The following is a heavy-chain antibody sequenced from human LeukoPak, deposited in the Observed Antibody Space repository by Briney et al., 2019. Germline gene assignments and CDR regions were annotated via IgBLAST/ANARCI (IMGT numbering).Heavy chain of an antibody. CDR2: IRYDGSIK. V-gene: IGHV3-30*02. CDR3: AKDVTVGGDYFDY. Sequence: GGSLRLSCAASGFTFRNYGMHWVRQVPGKGLEWVAFIRYDGSIKYYVDSVKGRFTVSRDNSKNTLYLQMNSLRAEDTAVYYCAKDVTVGGDYFDYWGQGTLVTVSS. D-gene: IGHD1-14*01. J-gene: IGHJ4*02. CDR1: GFTFRNYG.